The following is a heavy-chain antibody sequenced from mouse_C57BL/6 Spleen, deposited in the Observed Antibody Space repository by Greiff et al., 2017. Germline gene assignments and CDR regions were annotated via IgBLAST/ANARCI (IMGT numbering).Heavy chain of an antibody. Sequence: EVQLQQSGPELVKPGASVKMSCKASGYTFTDYNMHWVKQSHGKSLEWIGYINPNNGGTSYNQKFKGKATLTVNKSSSTAYMELRSLPSEDSAVXYCARGEASWYFDVWGTGTTLPVPS. V-gene: IGHV1-22*01. D-gene: IGHD6-1*01. CDR2: INPNNGGT. CDR3: ARGEASWYFDV. J-gene: IGHJ1*03. CDR1: GYTFTDYN.